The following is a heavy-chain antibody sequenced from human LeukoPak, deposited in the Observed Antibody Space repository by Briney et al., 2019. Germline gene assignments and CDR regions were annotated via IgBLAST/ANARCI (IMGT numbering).Heavy chain of an antibody. J-gene: IGHJ4*02. Sequence: PSGTLSLTCAVSGDSISRGTWWTWVRQSPGKGLQWIRDIIHSGNTNYNPSLRSRLTISLDKSRNQFSLKLNSVTAADTAVYYCTGYDIPYTFEFWGQGTLVTVSS. CDR2: IIHSGNT. V-gene: IGHV4-4*02. CDR1: GDSISRGTW. CDR3: TGYDIPYTFEF. D-gene: IGHD2-2*01.